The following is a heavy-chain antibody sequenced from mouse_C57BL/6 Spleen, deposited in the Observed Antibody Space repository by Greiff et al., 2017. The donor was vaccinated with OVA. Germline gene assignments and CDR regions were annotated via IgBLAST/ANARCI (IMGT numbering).Heavy chain of an antibody. CDR2: ISSGSSTI. J-gene: IGHJ2*01. V-gene: IGHV5-17*01. CDR3: ARQGYDGFDY. CDR1: GFTFSDYG. Sequence: EVNVVESGGGLVKPGGSLKLSCAASGFTFSDYGMHWVRQAPEKGLEWVAYISSGSSTIYYADTVKGRFTISRDNAKNTLFLQMTSVRSEDTAMYYCARQGYDGFDYWGQGTTLTVSS. D-gene: IGHD2-2*01.